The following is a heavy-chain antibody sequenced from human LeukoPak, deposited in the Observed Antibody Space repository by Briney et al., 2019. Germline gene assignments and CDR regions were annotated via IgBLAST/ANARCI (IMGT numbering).Heavy chain of an antibody. CDR3: AKGRKSYYYGMDV. CDR1: GFTFTDAW. J-gene: IGHJ6*02. Sequence: GGSLRLSCAASGFTFTDAWMSWVRQAPGKGLEWVSGISGSGGSTYYADSVKGRFTISRDNSKNTLYLQMNSLRAEDTAVYHCAKGRKSYYYGMDVWGQGTTVTVSS. CDR2: ISGSGGST. V-gene: IGHV3-23*01.